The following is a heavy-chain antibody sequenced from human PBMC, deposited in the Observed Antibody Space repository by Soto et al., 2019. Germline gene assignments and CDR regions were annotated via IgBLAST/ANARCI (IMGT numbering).Heavy chain of an antibody. J-gene: IGHJ4*02. D-gene: IGHD3-3*01. V-gene: IGHV3-23*01. CDR2: ISGSGGST. CDR3: AKDVGGGTVLRFLEWSLTYYFDY. CDR1: GFTFSSYA. Sequence: PGGSLRLSCAASGFTFSSYAMSWVRQAPGKGLEWVSAISGSGGSTYYADSVKGRFTISRDNSKNTLYLQMNSLRAEDTAVYYCAKDVGGGTVLRFLEWSLTYYFDYWGEGTMVTVYS.